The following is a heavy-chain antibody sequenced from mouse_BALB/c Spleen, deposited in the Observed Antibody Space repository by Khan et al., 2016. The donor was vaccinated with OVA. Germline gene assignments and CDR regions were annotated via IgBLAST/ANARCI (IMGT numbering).Heavy chain of an antibody. J-gene: IGHJ3*01. V-gene: IGHV5-6*01. CDR3: ARLAYYYNSEGFAY. CDR2: ISSGGHYT. Sequence: EVELVESGGDLVKPGGSLKLSCAASGFTFSTYGMSWVRQTPDMRLEWVATISSGGHYTYYPESVKGRFTISRDNAKNTLYLQMSSLKSEDTAIYYCARLAYYYNSEGFAYWGQGTLVTVSA. D-gene: IGHD1-1*02. CDR1: GFTFSTYG.